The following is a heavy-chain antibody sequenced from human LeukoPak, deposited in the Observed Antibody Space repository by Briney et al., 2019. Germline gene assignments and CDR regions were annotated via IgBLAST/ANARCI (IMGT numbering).Heavy chain of an antibody. CDR3: ARGEYNYYDSSAYYYYFDC. V-gene: IGHV3-21*04. CDR1: GITFSNYN. D-gene: IGHD3-22*01. J-gene: IGHJ4*02. CDR2: ITSSSSYT. Sequence: GGSLRLSCAAPGITFSNYNMNWVRQAPGKGLEWISSITSSSSYTFYADSVKGRFTISRDNAKNSLYLQMNSLSAEDTALYYCARGEYNYYDSSAYYYYFDCWGQGTLVTVSS.